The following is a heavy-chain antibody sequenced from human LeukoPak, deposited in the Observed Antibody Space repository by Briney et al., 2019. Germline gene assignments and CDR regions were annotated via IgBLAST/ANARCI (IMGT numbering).Heavy chain of an antibody. CDR2: ISAYNGNT. CDR1: GYTFTSYG. CDR3: ARDVGRSYDLDY. V-gene: IGHV1-18*01. J-gene: IGHJ4*02. Sequence: GASVKVSCKASGYTFTSYGLSWVRQAPGQGLEWMGWISAYNGNTDYAQSLQGRVTMTIDTSTSTVYMELRSLRSDDTAVYYCARDVGRSYDLDYWGQGTLVTVSS. D-gene: IGHD3-16*01.